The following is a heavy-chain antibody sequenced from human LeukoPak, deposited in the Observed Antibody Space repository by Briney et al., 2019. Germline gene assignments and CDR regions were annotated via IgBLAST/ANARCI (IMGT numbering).Heavy chain of an antibody. V-gene: IGHV1-18*01. CDR3: ASIRRGNGYDSDY. CDR2: ISAYNGNT. Sequence: ASVKVSCKASGYTFTNYGISWVRQAPGQGLEWMGWISAYNGNTNYAQKLQGRVTMTTDTSTSTAYMELRSLRSDDTAVYYCASIRRGNGYDSDYWGQGTLVAVSS. J-gene: IGHJ4*02. CDR1: GYTFTNYG. D-gene: IGHD5-12*01.